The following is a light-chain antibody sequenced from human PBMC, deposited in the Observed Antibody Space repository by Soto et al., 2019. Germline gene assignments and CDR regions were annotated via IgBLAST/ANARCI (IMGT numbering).Light chain of an antibody. CDR1: QSVSTY. Sequence: EIVMTQSPATLSVSPGERATLSCRASQSVSTYLAWYQQRPGQAPRLLIYDASYRATDIPPRFSGSGSGTDFTRTISSLEPEDFAVYYGQQRRSWPPTITGGQGTRLEIK. V-gene: IGKV3-11*01. CDR3: QQRRSWPPTIT. CDR2: DAS. J-gene: IGKJ5*01.